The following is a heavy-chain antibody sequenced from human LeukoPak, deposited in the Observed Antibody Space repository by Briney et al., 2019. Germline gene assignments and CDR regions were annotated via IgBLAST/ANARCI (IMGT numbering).Heavy chain of an antibody. CDR3: ARAPSIAAASGFDP. CDR2: ITSSSHYI. Sequence: KSGGSLRLSCVASGFTFNDYGINWVRQAPGKGLEWVSSITSSSHYIDYANSVRGRFTISRDNAKNSLYLQMNSLRPEDTAVYYCARAPSIAAASGFDPWGQGTLVTVSS. CDR1: GFTFNDYG. D-gene: IGHD6-13*01. V-gene: IGHV3-21*01. J-gene: IGHJ5*02.